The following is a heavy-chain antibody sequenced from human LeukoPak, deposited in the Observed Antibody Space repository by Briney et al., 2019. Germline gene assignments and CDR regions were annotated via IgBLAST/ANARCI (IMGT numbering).Heavy chain of an antibody. D-gene: IGHD3-22*01. CDR1: GGSISSSSYY. CDR3: VGIVVITTSIDY. Sequence: SETLSLTCTVSGGSISSSSYYWGWLRQPPGKGLEWIGSIYYSRSTYYNSSLKCRVTISVDTSKNQFSLKLCSVTAADTAVYYCVGIVVITTSIDYWGQGTLVTVPS. J-gene: IGHJ4*02. V-gene: IGHV4-39*01. CDR2: IYYSRST.